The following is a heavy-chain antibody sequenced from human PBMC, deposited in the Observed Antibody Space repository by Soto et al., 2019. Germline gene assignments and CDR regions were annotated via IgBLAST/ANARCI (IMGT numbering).Heavy chain of an antibody. J-gene: IGHJ3*01. D-gene: IGHD4-17*01. CDR1: GFIVNGRKY. CDR3: ATWRLREHAFEV. V-gene: IGHV3-53*01. CDR2: VYSADGT. Sequence: DVQVEESGGGLIQPGGSLRLSCAASGFIVNGRKYLTWVRQAPGKGLEWLSAVYSADGTFYADSVKGRFTVSLDNVKNTVYLQMNSLRSEDTGVYYWATWRLREHAFEVWGPGTRVTVSA.